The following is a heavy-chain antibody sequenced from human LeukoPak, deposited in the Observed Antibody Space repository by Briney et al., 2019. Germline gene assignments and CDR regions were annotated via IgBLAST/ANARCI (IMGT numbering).Heavy chain of an antibody. Sequence: HPGASLRLSCAASGFTLTNYAMYWVRQAPGKGLEWVSAVSGRDDSTYYADSVKGRFTISRDTSKNTLYLQMNSLRAEDTAVYYCAKWGDYDILTGYYDPDYWGQGTLVTVSS. V-gene: IGHV3-23*01. J-gene: IGHJ4*02. CDR1: GFTLTNYA. D-gene: IGHD3-9*01. CDR2: VSGRDDST. CDR3: AKWGDYDILTGYYDPDY.